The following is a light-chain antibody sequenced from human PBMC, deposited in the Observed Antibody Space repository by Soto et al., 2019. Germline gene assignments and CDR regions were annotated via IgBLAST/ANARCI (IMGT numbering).Light chain of an antibody. CDR1: ESVGSN. J-gene: IGKJ2*01. CDR2: AAS. V-gene: IGKV3-15*01. CDR3: QQYSDWPNT. Sequence: EIVMTQSPATLSVSPGERATFSCRASESVGSNLAWYQQKPGQAPRLFIYAASARATDFPVRFSGSGSGTEFTLTISSLQSEDVALYFCQQYSDWPNTFGQGTKLEIK.